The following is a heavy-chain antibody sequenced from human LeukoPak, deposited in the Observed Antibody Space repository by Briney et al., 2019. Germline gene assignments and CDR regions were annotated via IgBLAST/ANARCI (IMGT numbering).Heavy chain of an antibody. CDR2: IRYDGSNK. CDR1: GFTFSSYG. Sequence: PGGSLRLSCAASGFTFSSYGMHWVRQAPGKGLEWVAFIRYDGSNKYYADSVKGRFTISRDNSKNTLYLQMNSLRAEDTAVYYCAKDFPDIVVVPAAIPMDVWGKGTSVTVSS. J-gene: IGHJ6*03. V-gene: IGHV3-30*02. D-gene: IGHD2-2*01. CDR3: AKDFPDIVVVPAAIPMDV.